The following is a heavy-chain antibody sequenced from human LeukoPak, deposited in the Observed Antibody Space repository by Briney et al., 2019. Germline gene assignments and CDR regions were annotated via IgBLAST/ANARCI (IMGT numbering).Heavy chain of an antibody. Sequence: SETLSLTCTVSSGSISSYYWSWIRQPPGKGLEWIGYIYHSGSTNYNPSLKSRVTISVDTSKNQFSLKLSSVTAADTAVYYCARSKYSSSWFYFDYWGQGTLVTVSS. D-gene: IGHD6-13*01. V-gene: IGHV4-59*01. CDR2: IYHSGST. CDR3: ARSKYSSSWFYFDY. CDR1: SGSISSYY. J-gene: IGHJ4*02.